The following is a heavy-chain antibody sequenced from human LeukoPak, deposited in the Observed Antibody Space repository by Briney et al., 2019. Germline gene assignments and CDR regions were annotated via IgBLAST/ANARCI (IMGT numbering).Heavy chain of an antibody. CDR3: ARDYYDFWSGYDQDLSGYYGMDV. V-gene: IGHV4-4*07. CDR1: GGSISSYY. Sequence: SETLSLTCTVSGGSISSYYWSWIRQPAGKGLEWIGRIYTSGSTNYNPSLKSRVTISVDTSKNQFSLKLSSVTAADTAVYYCARDYYDFWSGYDQDLSGYYGMDVWGQGTTVTVSS. CDR2: IYTSGST. J-gene: IGHJ6*02. D-gene: IGHD3-3*01.